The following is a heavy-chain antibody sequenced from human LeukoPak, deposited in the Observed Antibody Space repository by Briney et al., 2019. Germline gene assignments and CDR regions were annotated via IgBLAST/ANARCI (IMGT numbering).Heavy chain of an antibody. CDR2: ISWNSGSI. CDR1: GFTFDDYA. J-gene: IGHJ4*02. V-gene: IGHV3-9*03. D-gene: IGHD3-22*01. Sequence: GRSLRLXCAASGFTFDDYAMHWVRHAPGKGLEWVSGISWNSGSIGYADSVKGRSTISRDNAKNSLYLQMNSLRAEDMALYYCAKDMGQHYYDSSGYYGGFDYWGQGTLVTVSS. CDR3: AKDMGQHYYDSSGYYGGFDY.